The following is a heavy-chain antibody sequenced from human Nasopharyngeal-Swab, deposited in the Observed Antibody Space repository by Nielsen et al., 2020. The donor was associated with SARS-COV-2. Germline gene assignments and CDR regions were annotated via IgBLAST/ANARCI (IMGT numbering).Heavy chain of an antibody. CDR3: AAGDYYYYYMDV. D-gene: IGHD3-10*01. J-gene: IGHJ6*03. CDR2: IIPIFGTA. CDR1: GGTFSSYA. V-gene: IGHV1-69*13. Sequence: SVKVSCKASGGTFSSYAISWVRQAPGQGLEWMGGIIPIFGTANYAQKFQGRVTITADESTSTAYMELSSLRSEDTPVYYCAAGDYYYYYMDVWGKGTTVTVSS.